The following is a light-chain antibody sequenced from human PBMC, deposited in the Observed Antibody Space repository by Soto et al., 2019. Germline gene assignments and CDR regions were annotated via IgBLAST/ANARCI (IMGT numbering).Light chain of an antibody. V-gene: IGKV3-11*01. CDR1: ENVRTF. CDR2: GAS. CDR3: KQPSHWPPWT. J-gene: IGKJ1*01. Sequence: EVVLTQSPATLSLSPVERATLSCRASENVRTFVDWYQQKPGQAPRLLIHGASNRATGIPDRFSGSGSGTDFTITISNLEPEHLAVYYCKQPSHWPPWTFGQGSKVDIK.